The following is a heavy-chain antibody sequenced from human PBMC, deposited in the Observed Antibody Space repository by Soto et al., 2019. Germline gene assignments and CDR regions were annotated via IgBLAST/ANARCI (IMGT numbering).Heavy chain of an antibody. CDR3: ARGVLGELSLRGDYVDY. J-gene: IGHJ4*02. CDR2: IIPIFGTT. D-gene: IGHD3-16*02. V-gene: IGHV1-69*01. Sequence: QVQLVQSGAEVKKPGSSVKVSCKASGGTFSSFAISWVRQAPGQGLEWMGGIIPIFGTTNYAQKVQGRVTITEDESTSTAYMELSSVRPEDTAVYYCARGVLGELSLRGDYVDYWGQGTLVTVSS. CDR1: GGTFSSFA.